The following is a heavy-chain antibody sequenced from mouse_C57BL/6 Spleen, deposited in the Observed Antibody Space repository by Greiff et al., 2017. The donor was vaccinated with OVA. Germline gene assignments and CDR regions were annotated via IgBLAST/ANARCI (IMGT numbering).Heavy chain of an antibody. V-gene: IGHV1-15*01. D-gene: IGHD1-1*01. Sequence: VQLQQSGAELVRPGASVTLSCKASGYTFTDYEMHWVKQTPVHGLEWIGAIDPETGGTAYNQKFKGKAILTADKSSSTAYMGRRSLTSEDSAVYYCTRDYYGSPFDYWGQGTTLTVSS. CDR1: GYTFTDYE. J-gene: IGHJ2*01. CDR3: TRDYYGSPFDY. CDR2: IDPETGGT.